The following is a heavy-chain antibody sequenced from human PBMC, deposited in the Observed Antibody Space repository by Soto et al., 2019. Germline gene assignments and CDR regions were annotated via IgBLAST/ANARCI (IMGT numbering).Heavy chain of an antibody. J-gene: IGHJ5*02. CDR3: ASMRYSRFRWFDP. CDR1: GGTFSSYA. V-gene: IGHV1-69*13. D-gene: IGHD3-16*02. Sequence: ASVKVSCKASGGTFSSYAISWVRQAPGQGLEWMGGIIPIFGTANYAQKFQGRVTITADESTSTAYMELSSLRSEDTAVYYCASMRYSRFRWFDPWGKGTLVTVSS. CDR2: IIPIFGTA.